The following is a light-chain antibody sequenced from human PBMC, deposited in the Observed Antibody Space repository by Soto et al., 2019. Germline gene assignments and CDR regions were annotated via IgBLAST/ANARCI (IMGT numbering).Light chain of an antibody. Sequence: QSGLTQPAPLSGAPGPSITISFTGTHRYVGSYSLLSWYQHHPGKAPKLIIYEDIKGPSGVSNRFSGSKSGNTASLRISGLQAEDEADYYCYTYAGGSTYLFGTGTKVTVL. V-gene: IGLV2-23*01. J-gene: IGLJ1*01. CDR2: EDI. CDR3: YTYAGGSTYL. CDR1: HRYVGSYSL.